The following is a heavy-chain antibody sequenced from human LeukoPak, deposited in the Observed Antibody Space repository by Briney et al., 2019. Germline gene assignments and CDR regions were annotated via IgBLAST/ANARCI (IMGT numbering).Heavy chain of an antibody. CDR2: INHSGST. Sequence: SETLSLTCAVYGGSFSGYYWSWIRQPPGPGLEWIGEINHSGSTNYNPSLKSRVTISVDTSKNQFPLKLSSVTAAETAVYYCAGRPGITGTTDLDVWGKGTTVTVSS. D-gene: IGHD1-20*01. J-gene: IGHJ6*04. CDR1: GGSFSGYY. V-gene: IGHV4-34*01. CDR3: AGRPGITGTTDLDV.